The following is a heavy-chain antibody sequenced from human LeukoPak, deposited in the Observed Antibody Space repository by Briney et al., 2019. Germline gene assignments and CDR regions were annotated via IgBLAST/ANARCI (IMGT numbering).Heavy chain of an antibody. CDR2: INPSGGST. J-gene: IGHJ4*02. Sequence: GASVKDSCKASGYTFTSHYMHWVRQAPGQGLEWMGIINPSGGSTSYAQKFQGRVTMTRDTSTSTVYMELSSLKSEDTAVYYCARHRFRGYYYDSSPPGYFDYWGQGTLVTVSS. CDR1: GYTFTSHY. CDR3: ARHRFRGYYYDSSPPGYFDY. D-gene: IGHD3-22*01. V-gene: IGHV1-46*01.